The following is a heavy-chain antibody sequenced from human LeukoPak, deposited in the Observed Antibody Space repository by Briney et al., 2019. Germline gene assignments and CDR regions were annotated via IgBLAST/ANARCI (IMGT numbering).Heavy chain of an antibody. J-gene: IGHJ5*01. CDR2: IFHTGIT. CDR1: GGSGTKYY. CDR3: ARDLFPINWFES. Sequence: PSETLSLTCTDSGGSGTKYYWRWIRQAPGKGLEWIGFIFHTGITNYNPSLKSRVTISVDTSKNQFSLKLTFVIAADTAVYFCARDLFPINWFESWGQGTLVTVSS. V-gene: IGHV4-59*02. D-gene: IGHD2-2*02.